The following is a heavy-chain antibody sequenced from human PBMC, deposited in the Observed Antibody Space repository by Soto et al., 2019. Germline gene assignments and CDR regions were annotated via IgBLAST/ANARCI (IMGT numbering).Heavy chain of an antibody. CDR3: AREERMVLRYFDWPSGSMDV. Sequence: GLEWMGGIIPIFGTANYAQKFQGRVTITADESTSTAYMELSSLRSEDTAVYYCAREERMVLRYFDWPSGSMDVWGQGTTVTVSS. V-gene: IGHV1-69*01. J-gene: IGHJ6*02. CDR2: IIPIFGTA. D-gene: IGHD3-9*01.